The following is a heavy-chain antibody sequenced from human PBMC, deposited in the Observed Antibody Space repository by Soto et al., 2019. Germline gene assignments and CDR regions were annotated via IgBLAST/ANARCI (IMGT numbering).Heavy chain of an antibody. CDR1: GFTVSSNY. Sequence: GGSLRLSCAASGFTVSSNYMSWVRQAPGKGLEWVSVIYSGGSTYYADSVKGRFTISRDNSKNTLYLQMNSLRAEDTAVYYRARAPAGPALFDYWGQGTLVTVSS. J-gene: IGHJ4*02. CDR3: ARAPAGPALFDY. V-gene: IGHV3-53*01. CDR2: IYSGGST.